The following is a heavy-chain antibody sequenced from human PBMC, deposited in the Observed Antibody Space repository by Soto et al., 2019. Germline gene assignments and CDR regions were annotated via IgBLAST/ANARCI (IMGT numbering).Heavy chain of an antibody. CDR3: ARACQGYSSGWHLYYLAY. V-gene: IGHV4-30-2*01. CDR1: GGSISSGGYS. D-gene: IGHD6-19*01. J-gene: IGHJ4*02. CDR2: IYHSGST. Sequence: SETLSLTCAVSGGSISSGGYSWSWIRQPPGKGLEWIGYIYHSGSTYYNPSLKSRVTISVDRSKNQFSLKLSSVTAADTAVYYCARACQGYSSGWHLYYLAYWGQGTLVTVSS.